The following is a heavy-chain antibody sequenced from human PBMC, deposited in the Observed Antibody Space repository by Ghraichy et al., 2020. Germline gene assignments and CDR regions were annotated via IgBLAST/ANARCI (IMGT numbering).Heavy chain of an antibody. CDR3: AKEMGPGYGDYEFVYYGMDV. CDR2: ISWNSGSI. J-gene: IGHJ6*02. CDR1: GFTFDDYA. D-gene: IGHD4-17*01. V-gene: IGHV3-9*01. Sequence: SLNISCAASGFTFDDYAMHWVRQAPGKGLEWVSGISWNSGSIGYADSVKGRFTISRDNAKNSLYLQMNSLRAEDTALYYCAKEMGPGYGDYEFVYYGMDVWGQGTTVTVSS.